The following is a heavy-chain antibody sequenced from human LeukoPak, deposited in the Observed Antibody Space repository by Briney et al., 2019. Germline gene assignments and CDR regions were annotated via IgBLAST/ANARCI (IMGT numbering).Heavy chain of an antibody. CDR2: ISSSGNTI. Sequence: GGSLRLSCAASGFTFNDYYMSWVRQAPGKGLEWVSHISSSGNTIHSADSMKGRFTISRDNAKNSLYLQMNSLRAEDTAVYYCARDLYGSGSYGAFDLWGQGTMVTVSS. D-gene: IGHD3-10*01. V-gene: IGHV3-11*01. CDR1: GFTFNDYY. J-gene: IGHJ3*01. CDR3: ARDLYGSGSYGAFDL.